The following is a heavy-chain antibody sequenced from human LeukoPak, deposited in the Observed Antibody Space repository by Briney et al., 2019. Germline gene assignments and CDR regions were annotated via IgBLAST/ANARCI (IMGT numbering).Heavy chain of an antibody. Sequence: GGSLRLSCAASGFTFSSYSMNWVRQAPGKGLEWVSSISSSSIYIYYADSVKGRFTISRDNAKNSLYLQMNSLRAEDTAVYYCARSGYNYGYWFDYWGQGTLVTVSS. J-gene: IGHJ4*02. CDR1: GFTFSSYS. V-gene: IGHV3-21*01. CDR2: ISSSSIYI. CDR3: ARSGYNYGYWFDY. D-gene: IGHD5-18*01.